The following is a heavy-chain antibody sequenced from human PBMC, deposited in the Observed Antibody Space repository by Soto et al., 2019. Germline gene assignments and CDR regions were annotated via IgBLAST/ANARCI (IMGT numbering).Heavy chain of an antibody. CDR2: INHSGST. CDR3: ARGDPYYYGMDV. CDR1: GGSFSGYY. V-gene: IGHV4-34*01. Sequence: QVQLQQWGAGVLKPSETLSLTCAVYGGSFSGYYWSWIRQPPRKGLEWIGEINHSGSTNYNPSLKSRVTISVDTSKNQFSLKLSSVTAADTAVYYCARGDPYYYGMDVWGQGTTVTVSS. J-gene: IGHJ6*02.